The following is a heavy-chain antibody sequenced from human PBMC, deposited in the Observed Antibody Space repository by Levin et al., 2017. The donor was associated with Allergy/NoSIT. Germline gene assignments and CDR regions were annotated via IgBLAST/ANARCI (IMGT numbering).Heavy chain of an antibody. Sequence: ASETLSLTCTVSGGSVNSYDWNWIRQSAGKGLEWIGRIHNSGSIYYSPSLIGRVTMSIDTSKNQFSLRLNSVTAADTAVYYCAREQHSDSGWLLAYWGQGTLVTVSS. V-gene: IGHV4-4*07. D-gene: IGHD6-19*01. CDR1: GGSVNSYD. J-gene: IGHJ4*02. CDR2: IHNSGSI. CDR3: AREQHSDSGWLLAY.